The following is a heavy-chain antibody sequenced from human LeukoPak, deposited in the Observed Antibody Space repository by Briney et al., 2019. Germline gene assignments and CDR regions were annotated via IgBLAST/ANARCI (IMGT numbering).Heavy chain of an antibody. J-gene: IGHJ4*02. CDR1: GYTFTVYY. V-gene: IGHV1-2*04. CDR2: INPNSGGT. CDR3: ARSRLRGLADY. Sequence: PLASVKVSCKASGYTFTVYYMHWVRQAPGQGLEWMGWINPNSGGTNYAQKFQGWVTMTRDTSISTAYMELSRLRFDDTAVYYCARSRLRGLADYWGQGTLVTVSS. D-gene: IGHD4-17*01.